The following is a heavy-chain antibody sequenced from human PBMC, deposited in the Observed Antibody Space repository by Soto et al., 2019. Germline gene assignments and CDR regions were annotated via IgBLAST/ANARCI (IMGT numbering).Heavy chain of an antibody. V-gene: IGHV3-23*01. J-gene: IGHJ4*02. Sequence: GSLRLSCAASGFTFSSYAMSWVRQAPGKGLEWVSAISGSGGSTYYADSVKGRFTISRDNSKNTLYLQMNSLRAEDTAVYYCAKDISATDYYDSSGYFWGQGTLVTVSS. CDR1: GFTFSSYA. CDR2: ISGSGGST. CDR3: AKDISATDYYDSSGYF. D-gene: IGHD3-22*01.